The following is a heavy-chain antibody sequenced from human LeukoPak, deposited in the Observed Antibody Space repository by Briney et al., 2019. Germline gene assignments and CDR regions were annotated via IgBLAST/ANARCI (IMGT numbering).Heavy chain of an antibody. Sequence: PGGSLRLSCAASGFTVSSNFMSWVRQAPGKGLEWVSVIFGGGSTYYADSVKGRFTISRDTSKNTLHLQMSSLRADDTAVYYCATWPGGWYGEDSWGQGTLVTVSS. D-gene: IGHD6-19*01. V-gene: IGHV3-53*01. CDR3: ATWPGGWYGEDS. CDR1: GFTVSSNF. CDR2: IFGGGST. J-gene: IGHJ4*02.